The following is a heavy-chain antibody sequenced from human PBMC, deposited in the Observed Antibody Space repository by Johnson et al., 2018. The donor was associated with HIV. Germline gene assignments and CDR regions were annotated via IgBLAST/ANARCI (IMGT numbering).Heavy chain of an antibody. CDR1: GFTFSSYG. V-gene: IGHV3-33*05. Sequence: QVQLVESGGGVVQPGGSLRLSCAASGFTFSSYGMHWVRQAPGKGLEWVAVISYDGSNKYYADSVKGRFTISRDNAKNSLYLQMNSLRAEDTAVYYCAYSSSPLSGDAFDIWGQGTIVTVSS. J-gene: IGHJ3*02. CDR2: ISYDGSNK. D-gene: IGHD6-6*01. CDR3: AYSSSPLSGDAFDI.